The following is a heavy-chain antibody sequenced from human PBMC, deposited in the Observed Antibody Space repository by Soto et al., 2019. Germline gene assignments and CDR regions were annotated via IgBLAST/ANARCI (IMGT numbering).Heavy chain of an antibody. D-gene: IGHD3-3*02. J-gene: IGHJ5*02. CDR2: IYYSGST. V-gene: IGHV4-59*05. CDR1: GGSISSDY. CDR3: ASPKIAFYNWFDP. Sequence: SETLSLTCTVSGGSISSDYWSWIRQPPGKGLEWIGSIYYSGSTYYNPSLKSRVTISVDTSKNQFSLKLSSVTAADTAVYYCASPKIAFYNWFDPWGQGTLVTVSS.